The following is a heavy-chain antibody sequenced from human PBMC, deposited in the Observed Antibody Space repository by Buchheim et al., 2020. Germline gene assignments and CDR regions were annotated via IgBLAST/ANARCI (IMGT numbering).Heavy chain of an antibody. D-gene: IGHD1-14*01. CDR2: IGSGGGHI. CDR3: VNGGTGRTADDTYDI. V-gene: IGHV3-21*02. Sequence: EVLLVESGGGLVKPGGSLRLSCAASQFSFSSYSMNWVRQAPGKGLEWVSSIGSGGGHIFYADSVKGRFTISRDNAKNSLYLQMSSLRPEDTAVYYCVNGGTGRTADDTYDIWGQGT. J-gene: IGHJ3*02. CDR1: QFSFSSYS.